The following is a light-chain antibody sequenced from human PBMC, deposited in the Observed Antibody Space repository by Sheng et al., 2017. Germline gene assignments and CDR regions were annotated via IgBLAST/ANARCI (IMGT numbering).Light chain of an antibody. J-gene: IGLJ2*01. CDR2: RIL. Sequence: SYELTQPPSVSVSPGQTANITCSGDKLEDKYVSWYQLRPGQAPVLACMRILNRPSGIHERFSGSNSGNTATLTISGTQAMDEAEYYCQVWDITVVFGGGTRLTVL. V-gene: IGLV3-1*01. CDR3: QVWDITVV. CDR1: KLEDKY.